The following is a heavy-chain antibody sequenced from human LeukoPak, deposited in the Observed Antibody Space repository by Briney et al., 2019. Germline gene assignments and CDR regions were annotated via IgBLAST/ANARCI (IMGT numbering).Heavy chain of an antibody. V-gene: IGHV4-59*01. J-gene: IGHJ2*01. CDR1: GGSISIYY. CDR2: IHYSGST. CDR3: ARTSYDILSYWYFDL. Sequence: SETLSLTCIVSGGSISIYYWSWIRQSPGKGLEWIGYIHYSGSTNYNPSLKSRVTISVDTSKNQFSLKLSSVTAGDTAVYYCARTSYDILSYWYFDLWGRGTLVTVSS. D-gene: IGHD3-9*01.